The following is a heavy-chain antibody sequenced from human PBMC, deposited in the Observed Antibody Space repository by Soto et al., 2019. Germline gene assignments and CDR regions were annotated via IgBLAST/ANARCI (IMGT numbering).Heavy chain of an antibody. V-gene: IGHV3-66*01. CDR2: IYAVGTP. CDR1: GFTVSNNY. CDR3: ARSKSSGWYYYFDY. Sequence: GGSLRLSCAASGFTVSNNYMIWVRQAPGKGLEWVSVIYAVGTPYYADSVKGRFTISRDNFKNTLFLQMNSLGAEDTAVYYCARSKSSGWYYYFDYWGQGTLVTVSS. J-gene: IGHJ4*02. D-gene: IGHD6-19*01.